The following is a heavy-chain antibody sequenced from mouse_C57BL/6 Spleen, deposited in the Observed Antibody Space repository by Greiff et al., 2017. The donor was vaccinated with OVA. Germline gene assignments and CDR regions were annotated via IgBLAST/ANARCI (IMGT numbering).Heavy chain of an antibody. CDR2: IYPGSGNT. J-gene: IGHJ4*01. V-gene: IGHV1-84*01. CDR3: ERGGLRRSLEAMDD. D-gene: IGHD2-2*01. Sequence: LVESGPELVKPGASVKISCKASGYTFTDYYINWVKQRPGQGLEWIGWIYPGSGNTKYNEKFKGKATLTVDTSSSTAYMQLSSLTSEDSAVYVCERGGLRRSLEAMDDWGQGTSVTVSS. CDR1: GYTFTDYY.